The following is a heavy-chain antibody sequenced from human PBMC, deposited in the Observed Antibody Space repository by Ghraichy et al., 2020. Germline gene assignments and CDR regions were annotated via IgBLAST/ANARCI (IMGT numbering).Heavy chain of an antibody. CDR3: ARGDYYGSGRQDY. CDR2: MNDSGST. Sequence: SETLSLTCVVYGGSFSGYYWSWIRQPPGKGLEWIGEMNDSGSTNYNPSLKSRVTISVDTSKNQFSLKLSSVTAADTAVYYCARGDYYGSGRQDYWGQGTLVTVSS. CDR1: GGSFSGYY. J-gene: IGHJ4*02. V-gene: IGHV4-34*01. D-gene: IGHD3-10*01.